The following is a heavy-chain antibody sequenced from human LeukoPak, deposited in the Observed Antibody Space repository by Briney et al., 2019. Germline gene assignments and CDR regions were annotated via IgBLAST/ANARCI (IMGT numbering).Heavy chain of an antibody. CDR1: GYNFTSYW. CDR2: IYPGDSDT. J-gene: IGHJ4*02. D-gene: IGHD2-15*01. CDR3: ARHPSYCSGGSCFSDY. V-gene: IGHV5-51*01. Sequence: GESLKISCKGSGYNFTSYWIGWVRQMPGKGLEWMGIIYPGDSDTRYSPSFQGQVTISADKSISTAYLQWSSLKASDTAMYYCARHPSYCSGGSCFSDYWGQGTLVTVSS.